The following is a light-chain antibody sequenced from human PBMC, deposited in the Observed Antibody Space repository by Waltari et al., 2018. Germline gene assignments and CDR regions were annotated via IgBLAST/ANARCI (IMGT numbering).Light chain of an antibody. CDR1: QSVSRA. CDR3: QHYLRLPVT. Sequence: EIVLTQSPGTLSLSLGERATLPRRASQSVSRALAWYQQKPGQAPRLLIYGASTRATGIPDRFSGSGSGTDFSLTISRLEPDDFAVYYCQHYLRLPVTFGEGTTVEI. J-gene: IGKJ1*01. CDR2: GAS. V-gene: IGKV3-20*01.